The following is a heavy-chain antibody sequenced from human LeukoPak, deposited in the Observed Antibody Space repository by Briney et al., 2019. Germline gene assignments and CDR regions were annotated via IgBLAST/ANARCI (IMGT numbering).Heavy chain of an antibody. D-gene: IGHD3-3*01. CDR2: INPNSGGT. CDR3: ARELIDCSSTSCLYYDFWSGYWSNDYYFDY. V-gene: IGHV1-2*02. J-gene: IGHJ4*02. CDR1: GYTFTGYY. Sequence: ASVKVSCKASGYTFTGYYMHWVRQAPGQGLEWMGWINPNSGGTDYAQKFQGRVTMTRDTSISTAYMELSRLRSDDTAVYYCARELIDCSSTSCLYYDFWSGYWSNDYYFDYWGQGTLVTVSS.